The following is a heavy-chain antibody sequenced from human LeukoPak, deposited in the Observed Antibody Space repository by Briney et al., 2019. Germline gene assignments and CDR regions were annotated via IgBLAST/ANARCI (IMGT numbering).Heavy chain of an antibody. Sequence: GGSLRLSCAASGFTFSSYGMHWVRQAPGKGLEWVAFIRYDGSNKYYADSVKGRFTISRDNSKNTLYLQMNSLRAEDTAVYYCARRRVRGVIMTYYYMDVWGKGTTVTISS. CDR2: IRYDGSNK. V-gene: IGHV3-30*02. J-gene: IGHJ6*03. D-gene: IGHD3-10*01. CDR1: GFTFSSYG. CDR3: ARRRVRGVIMTYYYMDV.